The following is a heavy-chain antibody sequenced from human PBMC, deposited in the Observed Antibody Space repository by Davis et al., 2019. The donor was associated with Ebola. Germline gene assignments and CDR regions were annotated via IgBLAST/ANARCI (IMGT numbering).Heavy chain of an antibody. J-gene: IGHJ4*02. Sequence: AASVKVSCKASGYTFTSYGISWVRQAPGQGLEWMGWINPHNGNTNYAQNVQGRVTMTTDTSTSTAYMEVGILRSEDTAVYYCARTRDCGGDCYYFDSWGQGTLVTVSS. CDR2: INPHNGNT. D-gene: IGHD2-21*02. CDR3: ARTRDCGGDCYYFDS. CDR1: GYTFTSYG. V-gene: IGHV1-18*01.